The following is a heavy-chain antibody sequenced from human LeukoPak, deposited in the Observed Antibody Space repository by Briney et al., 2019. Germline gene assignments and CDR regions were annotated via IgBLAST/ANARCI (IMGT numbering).Heavy chain of an antibody. D-gene: IGHD4-17*01. CDR1: GGSFSGHY. CDR3: ALRRGWATKPYDY. J-gene: IGHJ4*02. Sequence: PSETLSLTCAVYGGSFSGHYWSWIRQPPGKGLEWIGEINHSGSTNYNPSLKSRVTISVDTSKNQISLKLSSVTAADTAVYYCALRRGWATKPYDYWGQGTLVTVSS. V-gene: IGHV4-34*01. CDR2: INHSGST.